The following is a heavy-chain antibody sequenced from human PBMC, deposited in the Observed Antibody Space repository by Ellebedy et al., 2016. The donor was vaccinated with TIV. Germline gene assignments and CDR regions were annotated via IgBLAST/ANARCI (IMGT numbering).Heavy chain of an antibody. CDR1: GFTFSSYW. CDR2: IKQAGSEK. Sequence: GESLKISCAASGFTFSSYWMSWVRQAPGKGLEWVANIKQAGSEKYYVDSVKGRFTISRDNAKNSLYLQMNSLRDEDTAVYYCARVYDSIDYWGQGTLVTVSS. D-gene: IGHD3-22*01. CDR3: ARVYDSIDY. J-gene: IGHJ4*02. V-gene: IGHV3-7*01.